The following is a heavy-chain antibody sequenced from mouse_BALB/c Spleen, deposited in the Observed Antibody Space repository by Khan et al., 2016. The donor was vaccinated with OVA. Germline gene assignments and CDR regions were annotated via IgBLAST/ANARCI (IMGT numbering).Heavy chain of an antibody. CDR3: ARDRSDY. V-gene: IGHV1-7*01. J-gene: IGHJ2*01. Sequence: VQLQQSGAELAKPGASVKMSCQASGYTFTSYWMHWIKQRPGQGLEWIGYINPTSGYTDYNQKFKDKATLTADKSSSTAYMQLNSLTSDDSAVYYCARDRSDYWGQGTTLTVSS. CDR1: GYTFTSYW. CDR2: INPTSGYT.